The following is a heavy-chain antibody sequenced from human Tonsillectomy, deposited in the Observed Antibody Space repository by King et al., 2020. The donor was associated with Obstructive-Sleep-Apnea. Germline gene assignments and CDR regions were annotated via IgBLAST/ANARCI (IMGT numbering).Heavy chain of an antibody. CDR3: ARSTEYSNYEAY. D-gene: IGHD4-11*01. J-gene: IGHJ4*02. Sequence: VQLQESGPGLVKPSQTLSLTCTVADDSISSSAYYWVWIRQSPGKGLEWIGCISHSGRPYYNPSLTSPVPISIGRCRNQFFLKLSSVTAADTAVYYCARSTEYSNYEAYWGQGILVTVSS. CDR2: ISHSGRP. CDR1: DDSISSSAYY. V-gene: IGHV4-31*01.